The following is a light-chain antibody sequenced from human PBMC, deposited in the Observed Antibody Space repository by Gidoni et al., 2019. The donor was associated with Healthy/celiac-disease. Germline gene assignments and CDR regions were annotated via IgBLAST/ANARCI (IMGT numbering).Light chain of an antibody. CDR1: RSNIGNNY. CDR3: GTWDSSLSAVNWV. Sequence: QSVLTQPPSVSAAPGQKVTISCSGSRSNIGNNYVSWYQQLPGTAPKLLIYDNNKRPSGIPDRFSGSKSGTSATLGITGLQTGDEADYYCGTWDSSLSAVNWVFGGGTKLTVL. V-gene: IGLV1-51*01. J-gene: IGLJ3*02. CDR2: DNN.